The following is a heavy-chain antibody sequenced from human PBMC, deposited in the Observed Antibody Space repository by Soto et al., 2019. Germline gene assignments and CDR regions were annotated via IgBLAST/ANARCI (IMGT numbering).Heavy chain of an antibody. D-gene: IGHD3-9*01. V-gene: IGHV1-3*05. CDR3: ARAAEYYDILTGYYGTFDY. CDR2: INAGNGNT. Sequence: QVQLVQSGAEEKKPGASVKVSCKASGYTFTSYAMHWVRQAPGQRLEWMGWINAGNGNTKYSQKFQGRVTITGDTSASTAYMELSSLRSEDTAVYYCARAAEYYDILTGYYGTFDYWGQGTLVTVSS. J-gene: IGHJ4*02. CDR1: GYTFTSYA.